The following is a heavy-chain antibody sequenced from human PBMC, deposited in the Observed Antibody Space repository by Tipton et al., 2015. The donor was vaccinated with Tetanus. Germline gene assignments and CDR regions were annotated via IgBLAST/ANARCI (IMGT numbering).Heavy chain of an antibody. Sequence: TLSLTCAVSGGSITSDNHYWSWIRQPPGKGLEWIGYIYHSGSTYYNPSLKSRITISVHTSKNQFSLNLSSVTAADTAVYYCARLTGHSMDVVDYYYFGMDVWGQGTEVTVSS. V-gene: IGHV4-30-4*08. D-gene: IGHD2-21*01. J-gene: IGHJ6*02. CDR3: ARLTGHSMDVVDYYYFGMDV. CDR1: GGSITSDNHY. CDR2: IYHSGST.